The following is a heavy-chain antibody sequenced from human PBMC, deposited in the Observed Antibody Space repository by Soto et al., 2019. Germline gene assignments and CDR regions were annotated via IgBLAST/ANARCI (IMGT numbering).Heavy chain of an antibody. Sequence: GGSLRLSCAASGFDFRSYAMSWVRLAPGRGLEWVSTISAGGANTQVAETLRGRFTVVRDNSKDTLHLQMNTLRADDTAIYWCAKERYCSATSCYDGFDFWGQGTVVTVSS. D-gene: IGHD2-2*01. CDR1: GFDFRSYA. CDR3: AKERYCSATSCYDGFDF. CDR2: ISAGGANT. J-gene: IGHJ3*01. V-gene: IGHV3-23*01.